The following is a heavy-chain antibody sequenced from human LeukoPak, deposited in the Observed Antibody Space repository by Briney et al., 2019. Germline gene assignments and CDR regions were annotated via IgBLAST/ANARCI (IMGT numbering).Heavy chain of an antibody. CDR3: AKFWDFDY. CDR1: GSTFSSFA. J-gene: IGHJ4*02. CDR2: ISGNGDTT. D-gene: IGHD7-27*01. Sequence: GGSLRLSCAASGSTFSSFAMTWVRQAPGKGLEWVSAISGNGDTTYYADSVKGRFTISRENSKNTLWLQMNSLRAEDTAVYYCAKFWDFDYWGQGTLVTVSS. V-gene: IGHV3-23*01.